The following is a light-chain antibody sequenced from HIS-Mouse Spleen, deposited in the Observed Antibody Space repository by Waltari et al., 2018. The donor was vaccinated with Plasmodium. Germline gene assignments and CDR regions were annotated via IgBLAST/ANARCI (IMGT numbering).Light chain of an antibody. V-gene: IGKV1-39*01. J-gene: IGKJ1*01. Sequence: DTQMTQSPSPLSASVGDSVTITCRASQSISSYLNWYQQKPGKAPKLLIYAASSLQSGVPSRFSGSGSGTDFTLTISCLQSEDFATYYCQQYYSFPRTFGQGTKVEIK. CDR3: QQYYSFPRT. CDR2: AAS. CDR1: QSISSY.